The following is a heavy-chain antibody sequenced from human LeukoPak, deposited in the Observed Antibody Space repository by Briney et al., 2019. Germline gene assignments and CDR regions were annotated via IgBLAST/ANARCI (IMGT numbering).Heavy chain of an antibody. J-gene: IGHJ4*02. D-gene: IGHD4-17*01. CDR2: INWNGGST. V-gene: IGHV3-20*04. CDR3: ARAQTYGDSRLLLDY. Sequence: RSGGSLRLSCAASGFTFGNYGMSWVRQAPGKGLEWVSDINWNGGSTGYADSVKGRFTISRDNAKNSQYLQMNSLRVEDTALYYCARAQTYGDSRLLLDYWGQGTLVTVSS. CDR1: GFTFGNYG.